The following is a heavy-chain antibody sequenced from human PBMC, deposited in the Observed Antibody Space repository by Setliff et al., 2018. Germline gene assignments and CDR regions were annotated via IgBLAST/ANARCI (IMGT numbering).Heavy chain of an antibody. CDR2: INHSGSA. J-gene: IGHJ6*02. CDR3: ARGRRIYYYYGMDV. V-gene: IGHV4-34*01. Sequence: SETLSLTCAVYGGSFSGYYWSWIRQPPGKGLEWIGEINHSGSANYNPSLKSRVTISVDTSKNQFSLKLSSVTAADTAVYYCARGRRIYYYYGMDVWGQGTTVTVSS. CDR1: GGSFSGYY.